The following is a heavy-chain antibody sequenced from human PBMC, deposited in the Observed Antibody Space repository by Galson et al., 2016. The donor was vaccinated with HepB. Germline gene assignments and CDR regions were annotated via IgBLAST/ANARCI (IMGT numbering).Heavy chain of an antibody. CDR3: ALIEDSGGYWPHYYYMDV. Sequence: ALVKPTQTLTLTCIVSGFSVSNARMGVSWIRQPPGKALEWLAHIFSNDEKSYSTSLKSRLTISKDTSKSQVVLTMTNMDPVDTATYYCALIEDSGGYWPHYYYMDVWGKGTTVTVSS. CDR2: IFSNDEK. D-gene: IGHD1-26*01. V-gene: IGHV2-26*01. J-gene: IGHJ6*03. CDR1: GFSVSNARMG.